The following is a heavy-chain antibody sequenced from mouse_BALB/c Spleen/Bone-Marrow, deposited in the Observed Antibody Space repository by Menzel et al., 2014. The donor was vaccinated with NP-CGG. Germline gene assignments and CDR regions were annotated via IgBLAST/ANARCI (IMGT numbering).Heavy chain of an antibody. CDR1: GYTLTDYA. D-gene: IGHD2-14*01. CDR2: ISTYYGDA. V-gene: IGHV1S137*01. CDR3: ARRGRYDGFDY. J-gene: IGHJ2*01. Sequence: VQLQQSGAELVRPGVSVKISCKGSGYTLTDYAMHWVKQSHAKSLEWIGVISTYYGDASYNQKFKGKATMTVDKSSSTAYMELARLTSEGSAIYYCARRGRYDGFDYWGQGTTLTVSS.